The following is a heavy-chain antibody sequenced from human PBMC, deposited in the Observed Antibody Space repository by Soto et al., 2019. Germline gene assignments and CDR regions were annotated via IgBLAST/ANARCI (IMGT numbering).Heavy chain of an antibody. CDR2: INPNSGGT. D-gene: IGHD2-8*01. J-gene: IGHJ6*02. CDR1: GHSFTAYY. CDR3: ARGDSTDCSNGVCSFFYNHDMDV. V-gene: IGHV1-2*04. Sequence: PSVKVSCKASGHSFTAYYFHWVRQAPGQGLEWMGWINPNSGGTKYAQKFQGWVTMTTDTSISTASMELTRLTSDDTAIYYCARGDSTDCSNGVCSFFYNHDMDVWGQGTTVTVSS.